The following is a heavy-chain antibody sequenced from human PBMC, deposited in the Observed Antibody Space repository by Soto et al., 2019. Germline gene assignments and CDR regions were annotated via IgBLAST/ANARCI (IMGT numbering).Heavy chain of an antibody. V-gene: IGHV3-23*01. Sequence: HPGGSLRLSCAASGFTFSSYGMHWVRQAPGKGLEWVSAISGSGGITYYADSVKGRFTISRDNSKNTLCLQMNSLRAEDTAIYYCAKSYYDFSLDAFEVRGHRTTVTVSS. CDR3: AKSYYDFSLDAFEV. CDR1: GFTFSSYG. D-gene: IGHD3-22*01. CDR2: ISGSGGIT. J-gene: IGHJ3*01.